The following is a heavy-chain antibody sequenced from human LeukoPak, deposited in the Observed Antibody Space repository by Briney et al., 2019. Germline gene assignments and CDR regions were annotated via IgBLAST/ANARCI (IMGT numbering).Heavy chain of an antibody. D-gene: IGHD1-26*01. CDR1: GGSFSGYY. J-gene: IGHJ4*02. CDR2: IKHSGST. V-gene: IGHV4-34*01. CDR3: ARGREVGATYRKELDY. Sequence: PSETLSLTCAVYGGSFSGYYWSWIRQPPGKGLEWIGEIKHSGSTNYNPSLKSRVTISVDTSKNQFSLKLSSVTAADTAVYYCARGREVGATYRKELDYWGQGTLVTVSS.